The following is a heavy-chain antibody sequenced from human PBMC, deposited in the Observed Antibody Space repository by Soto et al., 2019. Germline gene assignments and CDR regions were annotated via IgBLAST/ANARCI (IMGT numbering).Heavy chain of an antibody. V-gene: IGHV3-23*01. D-gene: IGHD2-2*01. CDR3: AKDFGGYCSSTSCYGTDY. J-gene: IGHJ4*02. CDR2: ISGSGGST. Sequence: PGGSLRLSCAASGFTFSSYAMSWVRQAPGKGLEWVSAISGSGGSTYYADSVKGRFTISRDNSKNTLYLQMNSLRAEDTAVYYCAKDFGGYCSSTSCYGTDYWGQGTLVTVSS. CDR1: GFTFSSYA.